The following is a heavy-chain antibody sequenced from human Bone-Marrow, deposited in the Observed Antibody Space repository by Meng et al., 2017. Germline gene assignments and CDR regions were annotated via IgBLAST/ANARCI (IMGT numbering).Heavy chain of an antibody. CDR3: ARDHAWFGETYAMDV. J-gene: IGHJ6*02. V-gene: IGHV3-48*03. D-gene: IGHD3-10*01. Sequence: GESLKISCAASGFTFSSYEMNWVRQAPGKGLEWVSYISSSDDTIYYADSVRGRFTISRENAKNSLYLQMNSLRAEDTAVYYCARDHAWFGETYAMDVWGQGPS. CDR2: ISSSDDTI. CDR1: GFTFSSYE.